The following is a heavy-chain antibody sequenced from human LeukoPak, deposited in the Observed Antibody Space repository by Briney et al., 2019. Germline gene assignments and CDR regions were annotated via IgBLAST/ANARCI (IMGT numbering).Heavy chain of an antibody. CDR1: NYTFRSYD. Sequence: ASVRVSCNASNYTFRSYDITWVRQAPGQGLEWMGLISAYNGKTNYAQKFQGRVTMTRDTSTTTAYIELRSLRSDDTAVYYCARSPGTYLDYWGQGTLVTVSS. J-gene: IGHJ4*02. D-gene: IGHD1-26*01. CDR2: ISAYNGKT. CDR3: ARSPGTYLDY. V-gene: IGHV1-18*01.